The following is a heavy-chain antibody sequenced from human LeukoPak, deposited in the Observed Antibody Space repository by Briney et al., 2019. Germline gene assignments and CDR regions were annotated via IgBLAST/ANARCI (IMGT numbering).Heavy chain of an antibody. Sequence: PSETLALTCTVSGGSISTSYWNWIRQPPGKGLEWIGCFSTSGSTNYNPSLQSRVTISVDTSKNLFSLRLSSLTAADTAVYYCARHGRAVWGSHPTKAFDLWGPGTMVTVSS. CDR2: FSTSGST. CDR3: ARHGRAVWGSHPTKAFDL. J-gene: IGHJ3*01. CDR1: GGSISTSY. V-gene: IGHV4-4*08. D-gene: IGHD3-16*02.